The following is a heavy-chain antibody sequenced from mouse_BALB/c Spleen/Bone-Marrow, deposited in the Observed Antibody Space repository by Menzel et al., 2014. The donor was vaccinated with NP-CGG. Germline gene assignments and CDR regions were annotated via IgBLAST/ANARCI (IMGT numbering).Heavy chain of an antibody. Sequence: QVQLQQSGAELVRPGTSVKVSCKASGYAFTNYLIDWVKRRPGQGLEWIGVINPGSGGTNYNENFKGKATLTADKSSXTAYMQLSRLTSEDSAVYFCARHLGPAHAMDYWGQGTSVTVSS. CDR3: ARHLGPAHAMDY. D-gene: IGHD3-1*01. J-gene: IGHJ4*01. V-gene: IGHV1-54*01. CDR2: INPGSGGT. CDR1: GYAFTNYL.